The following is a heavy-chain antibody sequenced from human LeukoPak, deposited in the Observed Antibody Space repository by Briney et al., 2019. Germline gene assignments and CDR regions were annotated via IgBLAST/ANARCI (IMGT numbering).Heavy chain of an antibody. J-gene: IGHJ4*02. Sequence: GGSLRLSCAASGFTFSSYAMSWVRQAPGKGLQWVSAISGSGGSTYYADSVKGRFTISRDNSKNTLYLQMNSLRAEDTAVYYCAKGPDYYDSSGYPDWGQGTLVTVSS. CDR1: GFTFSSYA. CDR3: AKGPDYYDSSGYPD. D-gene: IGHD3-22*01. CDR2: ISGSGGST. V-gene: IGHV3-23*01.